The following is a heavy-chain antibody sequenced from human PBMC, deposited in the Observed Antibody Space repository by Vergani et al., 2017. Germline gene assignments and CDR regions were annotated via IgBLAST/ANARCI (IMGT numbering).Heavy chain of an antibody. CDR3: TTLAPNCAHW. CDR1: GFSFSNAW. J-gene: IGHJ4*02. V-gene: IGHV3-15*01. D-gene: IGHD7-27*01. Sequence: EVQLVESGGGFVKPGGSLSLSCAASGFSFSNAWMIWVRQGPGKGLEWVGRIKSQIAGGTTDYAAPVKGRITISRDDSTNRLYLHMNNLKTEDTAVYYCTTLAPNCAHWWGQGTLVNVSS. CDR2: IKSQIAGGTT.